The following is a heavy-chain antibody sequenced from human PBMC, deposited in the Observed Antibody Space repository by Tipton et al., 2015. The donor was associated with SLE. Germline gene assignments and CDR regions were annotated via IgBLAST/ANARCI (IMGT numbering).Heavy chain of an antibody. J-gene: IGHJ5*02. CDR1: GDSLDSSESY. V-gene: IGHV4-61*08. Sequence: TLSLTCAVSGDSLDSSESYWAWIRQPPGKGLEWIGYIFDSGSTNYNPSLQSRVTISVDTSKNQFSLKVTSVTAADTAVYYCARGGASSKWLDPWGQGTLATVSS. CDR3: ARGGASSKWLDP. D-gene: IGHD6-6*01. CDR2: IFDSGST.